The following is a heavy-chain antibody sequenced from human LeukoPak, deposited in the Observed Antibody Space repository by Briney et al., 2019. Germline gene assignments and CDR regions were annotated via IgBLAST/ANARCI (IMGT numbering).Heavy chain of an antibody. J-gene: IGHJ4*02. Sequence: GGSLRLSCAASGFTFSTYGMHWVRQAPGKGLEWVAVISYDGSNKYSADSVKGRFTISRDNSKNTLYLQMNNLSTEDTAVYYCAKDPSTYYDYVWGTSIDYWGQGTLVTVSS. CDR2: ISYDGSNK. D-gene: IGHD3-16*01. CDR1: GFTFSTYG. CDR3: AKDPSTYYDYVWGTSIDY. V-gene: IGHV3-30*18.